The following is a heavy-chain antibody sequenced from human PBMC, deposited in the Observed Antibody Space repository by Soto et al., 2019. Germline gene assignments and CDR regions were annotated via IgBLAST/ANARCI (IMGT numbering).Heavy chain of an antibody. CDR3: AHSAYYYDSSGQGNAFDI. CDR1: GFSLSTSGVG. Sequence: QITLKESGPTLVKPTQTLTLTCTFSGFSLSTSGVGVGWIRQPPGKALEWLALIYWDDDKRYSPSLKSRLTSTKDTSKNQVVLTMPNMDPVDTAIYYCAHSAYYYDSSGQGNAFDIWGQGTMVTVSS. V-gene: IGHV2-5*02. CDR2: IYWDDDK. D-gene: IGHD3-22*01. J-gene: IGHJ3*02.